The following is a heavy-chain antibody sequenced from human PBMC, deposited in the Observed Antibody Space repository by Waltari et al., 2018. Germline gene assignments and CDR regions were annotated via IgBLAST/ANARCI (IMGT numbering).Heavy chain of an antibody. D-gene: IGHD7-27*01. V-gene: IGHV3-23*01. CDR1: GFTFRSYT. CDR2: ISVSAPGT. CDR3: ATGGWGFYLDN. J-gene: IGHJ4*02. Sequence: DVQMLESGGGPVQHGGSLTVSRAGSGFTFRSYTMSWFRQAPGKGLGWVSAISVSAPGTYYADSVKGRFTTSRDNAKNSLYLQMNSLRAEDTGVYWCATGGWGFYLDNWGQGTLVTFSS.